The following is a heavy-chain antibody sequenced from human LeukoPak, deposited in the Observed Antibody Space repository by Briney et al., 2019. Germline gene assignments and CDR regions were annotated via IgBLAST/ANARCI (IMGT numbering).Heavy chain of an antibody. Sequence: ASVKVSCKASGYAFTTYYMHWVRQAPGQGLEWMGILNPSSGSTSYAQRFQGRVTMTRDTSTSTFYMELRSLKSEDTAVYYCARDGEYYDSSGSYFDYWGQGTAVTVSS. J-gene: IGHJ4*02. D-gene: IGHD3-22*01. CDR1: GYAFTTYY. V-gene: IGHV1-46*01. CDR3: ARDGEYYDSSGSYFDY. CDR2: LNPSSGST.